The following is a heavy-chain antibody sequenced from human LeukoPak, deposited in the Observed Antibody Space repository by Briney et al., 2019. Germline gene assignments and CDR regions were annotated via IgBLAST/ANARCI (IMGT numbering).Heavy chain of an antibody. CDR2: ISYDGSNK. D-gene: IGHD1-26*01. V-gene: IGHV3-30*18. Sequence: GGSLRLSCAASGFTFSSYGMHWVRQAPGKGLEWVAVISYDGSNKYYADSVKGRFTISRDNSKNTLYLQMNSLRAEDTAVYYCAKGARYSGSLYYFDYWGQGTLVTVSS. CDR3: AKGARYSGSLYYFDY. J-gene: IGHJ4*02. CDR1: GFTFSSYG.